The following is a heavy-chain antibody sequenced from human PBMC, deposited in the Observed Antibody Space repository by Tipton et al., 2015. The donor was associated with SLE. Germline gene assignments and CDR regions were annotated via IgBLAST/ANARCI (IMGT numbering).Heavy chain of an antibody. CDR3: ARHLCTNGVCPFDY. V-gene: IGHV4-61*09. J-gene: IGHJ4*02. D-gene: IGHD2-8*01. CDR1: GDSISSGRHY. CDR2: IYENGGT. Sequence: TLSLTCTVSGDSISSGRHYWSWIRRPAGKGLEWIGHIYENGGTNYNPSVGSRFTLSVDTSKNQFSLEVTSLTVADTAVYYCARHLCTNGVCPFDYWCQGIQVTVSS.